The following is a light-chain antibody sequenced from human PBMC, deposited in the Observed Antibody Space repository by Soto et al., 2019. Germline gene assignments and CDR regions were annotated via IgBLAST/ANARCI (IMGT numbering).Light chain of an antibody. J-gene: IGKJ2*01. Sequence: EIVMTQSPATLSVSPGERATLSCRASQSVSSNLAWYQQKPGQAPRLLIYGASNRATGIPARFSGSGSGTEFTPIISSLQSEDVADYYCQQYNNWPYTFGQGTKLEIK. CDR1: QSVSSN. CDR2: GAS. V-gene: IGKV3-15*01. CDR3: QQYNNWPYT.